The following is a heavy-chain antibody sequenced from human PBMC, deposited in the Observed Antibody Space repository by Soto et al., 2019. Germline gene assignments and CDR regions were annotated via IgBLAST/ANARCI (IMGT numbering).Heavy chain of an antibody. CDR1: GGTFSSYA. CDR3: ARVVMTTVLASYYYGMDV. J-gene: IGHJ6*02. CDR2: IIPFIGTA. Sequence: SVKVSCNASGGTFSSYAISWVRQAHGQGLEWLGRIIPFIGTANYAQKFQGRVTITADESTSTAYMELTSLRSEDTAVYYCARVVMTTVLASYYYGMDVWGQGTTVTVSS. D-gene: IGHD4-4*01. V-gene: IGHV1-69*11.